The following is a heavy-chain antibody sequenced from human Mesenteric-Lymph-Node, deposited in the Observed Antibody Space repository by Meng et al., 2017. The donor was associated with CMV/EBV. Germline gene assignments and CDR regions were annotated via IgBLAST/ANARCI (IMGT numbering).Heavy chain of an antibody. CDR3: ARESVTMIWGIIYHYYGMDV. CDR2: TYYKSKWYN. CDR1: GDSVSSHSAT. Sequence: SQTPSLTCAISGDSVSSHSATWNWIRQSPSRGLEWLVRTYYKSKWYNDYAVSVKSRITINPDTSKNQFSLQLTSVTPEDTAVYYCARESVTMIWGIIYHYYGMDVSGQGTTVTVSS. D-gene: IGHD3-10*01. V-gene: IGHV6-1*01. J-gene: IGHJ6*02.